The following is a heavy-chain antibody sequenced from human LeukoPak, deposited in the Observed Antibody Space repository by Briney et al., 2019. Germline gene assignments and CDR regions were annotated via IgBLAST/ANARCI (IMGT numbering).Heavy chain of an antibody. CDR1: GFTFSSYG. V-gene: IGHV3-33*01. CDR3: ARDLLPADYGDYVASYYGMDV. Sequence: PGGSLRLSCAASGFTFSSYGMHWVRQAPGKGLEWVAVIWYDGSNKYYADSVKGRFTISRGNSKNTLYLQMNSLRAEDTAVYYCARDLLPADYGDYVASYYGMDVWGQGTTVTVSS. D-gene: IGHD4-17*01. CDR2: IWYDGSNK. J-gene: IGHJ6*02.